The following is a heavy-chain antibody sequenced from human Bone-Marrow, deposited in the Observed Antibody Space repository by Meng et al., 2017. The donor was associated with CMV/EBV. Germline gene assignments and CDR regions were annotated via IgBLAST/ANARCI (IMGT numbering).Heavy chain of an antibody. J-gene: IGHJ1*01. CDR2: IYSGGST. V-gene: IGHV3-53*05. Sequence: GESLKISCAASGFTVSSNYMSWVRQAPGKGLEWVSVIYSGGSTYYADSVKGRFTISRDNSRNTMYLDMNSLRIEDSAVFYCARPQLALWHDWRLPGPNWGQGTLVTFSS. CDR1: GFTVSSNY. D-gene: IGHD3-3*02. CDR3: ARPQLALWHDWRLPGPN.